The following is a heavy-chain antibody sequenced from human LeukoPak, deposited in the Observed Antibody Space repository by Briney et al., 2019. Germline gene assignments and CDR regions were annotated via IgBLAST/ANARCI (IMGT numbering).Heavy chain of an antibody. Sequence: GGSLRLSCAASGFTFSSYSMNWVRQAPGRGLEWVSSISSSSSYIYYADSVKGRFTISRDNAKNSLYLQMNSLRAEDTAVYYCARAEYSSGWYYFDYWGQGTLVTVSS. V-gene: IGHV3-21*01. CDR2: ISSSSSYI. CDR1: GFTFSSYS. J-gene: IGHJ4*02. CDR3: ARAEYSSGWYYFDY. D-gene: IGHD6-19*01.